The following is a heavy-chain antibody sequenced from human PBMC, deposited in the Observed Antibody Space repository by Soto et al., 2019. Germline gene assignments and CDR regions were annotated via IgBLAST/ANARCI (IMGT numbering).Heavy chain of an antibody. Sequence: GASVKVSCKASGYTFTSFDMHWVRQAPGQGLEWMGIITPTTGSTYFAQGFHGRVTMTRDTSTSTVYVELTSLTSEDTAVYFCARSVGGYYENKSQLDYGGEGPWVTVSS. CDR3: ARSVGGYYENKSQLDY. J-gene: IGHJ4*02. V-gene: IGHV1-46*01. CDR2: ITPTTGST. D-gene: IGHD3-22*01. CDR1: GYTFTSFD.